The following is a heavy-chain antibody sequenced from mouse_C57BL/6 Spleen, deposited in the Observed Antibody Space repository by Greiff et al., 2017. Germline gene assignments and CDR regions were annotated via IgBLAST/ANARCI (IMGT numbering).Heavy chain of an antibody. CDR3: ARDYYGLYAMDY. D-gene: IGHD1-2*01. Sequence: EVKLMESGPGLVKPSQSLSLTCSVTGYSITSGYYWNWIRQFPGNKLEWMGYISYDGSNNYNPSLKNRISITRDTSKNQFFLKLKSVTTEDTATYCCARDYYGLYAMDYWGQGTSVTVSS. V-gene: IGHV3-6*01. CDR1: GYSITSGYY. J-gene: IGHJ4*01. CDR2: ISYDGSN.